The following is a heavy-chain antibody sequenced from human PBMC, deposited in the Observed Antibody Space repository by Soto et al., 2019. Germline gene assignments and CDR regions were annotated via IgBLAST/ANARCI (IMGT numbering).Heavy chain of an antibody. D-gene: IGHD2-21*02. V-gene: IGHV4-39*01. J-gene: IGHJ4*02. Sequence: SETLSLTCTVTGDSISSRSYYWGWIRQPPGKGLEWIGSIYYSGSTYNNPSLRSRVSMSIDTSKDQFSLKLKSVTAADTALYFCARQRTSVVTQASFDVWGQGALVTVSS. CDR2: IYYSGST. CDR1: GDSISSRSYY. CDR3: ARQRTSVVTQASFDV.